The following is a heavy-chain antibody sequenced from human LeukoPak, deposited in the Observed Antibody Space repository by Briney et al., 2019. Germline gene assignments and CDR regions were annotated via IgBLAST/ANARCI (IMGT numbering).Heavy chain of an antibody. V-gene: IGHV4-34*01. CDR1: GGSFSGYY. CDR3: ARGSSSSWYGPYYFDY. CDR2: INHSGST. D-gene: IGHD6-13*01. J-gene: IGHJ4*02. Sequence: SETLSLTCAVYGGSFSGYYWSWIRQPPGKGLEWIGEINHSGSTNYNPSLKSRVTISVDTSKNQFSLKLRSVTAADTAVYYCARGSSSSWYGPYYFDYWGQGTLVTVSS.